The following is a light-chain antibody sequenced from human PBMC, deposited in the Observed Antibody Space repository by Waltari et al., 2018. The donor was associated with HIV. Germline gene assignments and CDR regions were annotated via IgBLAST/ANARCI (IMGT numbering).Light chain of an antibody. Sequence: IVMTQSPATLSVSPGETATLSSRASQSVTTNLSWYQQKPGQAPRLLFYGSSTRATGLPDRFSGSGSGTEFTLTISSLQSEDSAVYCCQQYNHGPWTFGQGTTVEIK. V-gene: IGKV3-15*01. CDR3: QQYNHGPWT. J-gene: IGKJ1*01. CDR2: GSS. CDR1: QSVTTN.